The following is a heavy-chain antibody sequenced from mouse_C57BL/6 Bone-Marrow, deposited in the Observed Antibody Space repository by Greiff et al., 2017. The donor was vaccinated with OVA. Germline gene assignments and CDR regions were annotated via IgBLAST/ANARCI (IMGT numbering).Heavy chain of an antibody. CDR2: IDPNSGGT. Sequence: VQLQQPGAELVKPGASVKLSCKASGYTFTSYWMHWVKQRPGRGLEWIGRIDPNSGGTKYNEKFKSKATLTVDKPSSTAYMPLSSLTSEDSAVYYCARERGLYDGYPWFAYWGQGTLVTVSA. V-gene: IGHV1-72*01. J-gene: IGHJ3*01. D-gene: IGHD2-3*01. CDR3: ARERGLYDGYPWFAY. CDR1: GYTFTSYW.